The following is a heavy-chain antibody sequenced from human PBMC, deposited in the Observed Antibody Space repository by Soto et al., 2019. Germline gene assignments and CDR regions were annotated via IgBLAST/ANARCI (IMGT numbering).Heavy chain of an antibody. J-gene: IGHJ6*02. D-gene: IGHD1-1*01. Sequence: PAETLSLTCTVSGGSISSYYWSWIRQPPGKGLGWIGYIHYSGSTIYNPSFKSRVTISVDTSKNQFSLQLSSVTAADTAVYFCAREDDGRDRDYYGLDVWGQGTTVTVSS. CDR2: IHYSGST. CDR3: AREDDGRDRDYYGLDV. CDR1: GGSISSYY. V-gene: IGHV4-59*12.